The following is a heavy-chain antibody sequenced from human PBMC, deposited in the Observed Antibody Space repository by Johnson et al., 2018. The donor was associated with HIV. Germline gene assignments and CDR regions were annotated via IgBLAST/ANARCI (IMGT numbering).Heavy chain of an antibody. V-gene: IGHV3-7*01. D-gene: IGHD3-22*01. CDR1: GFTVSSNY. Sequence: VQLVESGGGLVQPGGSLRLSCAASGFTVSSNYMSWVRQAPGKGLEWVANIKQDGSEKYYVDSVKGRFTISRDNSKNTLYLQMNSLRAEDTAVYYCARDRRPYYYDSSGYDAFDIWGQGTMVTVSS. J-gene: IGHJ3*02. CDR3: ARDRRPYYYDSSGYDAFDI. CDR2: IKQDGSEK.